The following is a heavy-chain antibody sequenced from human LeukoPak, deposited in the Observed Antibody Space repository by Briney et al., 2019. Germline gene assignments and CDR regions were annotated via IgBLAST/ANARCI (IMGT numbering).Heavy chain of an antibody. Sequence: SETLSLTCTVSGGSISSGDYYWSWIRQPPGKGLEWIGEINHSGSTNYNPSLKSRVTISVDTSKNQFSLKLSSVTAADTAVYYCARGGYSYKGAWLDPWGQGTLVTVSS. CDR3: ARGGYSYKGAWLDP. V-gene: IGHV4-39*07. D-gene: IGHD5-18*01. J-gene: IGHJ5*02. CDR2: INHSGST. CDR1: GGSISSGDYY.